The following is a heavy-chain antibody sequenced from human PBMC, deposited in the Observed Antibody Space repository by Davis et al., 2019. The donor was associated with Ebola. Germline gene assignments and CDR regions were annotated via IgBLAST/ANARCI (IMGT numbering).Heavy chain of an antibody. Sequence: GGSLRLSCAASGFTVSSNYMSWVRQAPGKGLEWVANIKQDGSEKYYVDSVKGRFTISRDNSKNTLYLQMNSLRAEDTAVYYCARERGFYGMDVWGQGTTVTVSS. CDR3: ARERGFYGMDV. V-gene: IGHV3-7*01. D-gene: IGHD3-16*01. J-gene: IGHJ6*02. CDR1: GFTVSSNY. CDR2: IKQDGSEK.